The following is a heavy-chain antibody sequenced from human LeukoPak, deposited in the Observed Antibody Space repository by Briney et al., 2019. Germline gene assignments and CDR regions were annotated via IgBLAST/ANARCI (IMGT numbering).Heavy chain of an antibody. V-gene: IGHV3-21*01. Sequence: PGGSLRLSCAASGFTFSSYIMNWVRQAPGKGLEWVSSISSSSSYIYYADSVKGRFTISRDNAKNSLYLQMNSLRAEDTAVYYCASDGVWFGELIGEYYYYGMDVWGQGTTVTVSS. D-gene: IGHD3-10*01. CDR1: GFTFSSYI. CDR3: ASDGVWFGELIGEYYYYGMDV. J-gene: IGHJ6*02. CDR2: ISSSSSYI.